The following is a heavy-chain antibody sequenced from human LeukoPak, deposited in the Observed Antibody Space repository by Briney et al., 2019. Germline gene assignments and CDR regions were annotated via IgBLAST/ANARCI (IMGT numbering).Heavy chain of an antibody. CDR1: GLTFTDAW. Sequence: GGSLRLSCAVSGLTFTDAWMSWVRQAPGKGLEWVANIKQDGSEKYYADSVKGRFTISRDNAKSSLYLQLNSLRVEDTAVYHCASTQTFDYWGQGTLVTVPS. CDR3: ASTQTFDY. CDR2: IKQDGSEK. V-gene: IGHV3-7*05. J-gene: IGHJ4*02.